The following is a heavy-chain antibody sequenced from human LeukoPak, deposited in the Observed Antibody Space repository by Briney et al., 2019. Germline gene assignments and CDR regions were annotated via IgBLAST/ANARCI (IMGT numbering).Heavy chain of an antibody. D-gene: IGHD5-12*01. CDR3: ARWDGYGDL. V-gene: IGHV3-33*01. CDR1: GFTFSSYG. Sequence: PGGSLRLSRAASGFTFSSYGMHWVRQAPGKGLEWVTSIWFDGSNIHYADSVKGRVIISRDNSKNTFYLQMNSLRAEDTAIYYCARWDGYGDLWGRGTLVTVSS. J-gene: IGHJ2*01. CDR2: IWFDGSNI.